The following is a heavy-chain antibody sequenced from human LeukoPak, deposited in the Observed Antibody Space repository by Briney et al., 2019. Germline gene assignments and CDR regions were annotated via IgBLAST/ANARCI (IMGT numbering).Heavy chain of an antibody. J-gene: IGHJ3*02. CDR1: GGSISSSSYY. V-gene: IGHV4-39*07. Sequence: PSETLSLTCTVSGGSISSSSYYWGWIRQPPGKGLEWIGSIYYSGSTYYNPSLKSRVTISVDTSKNQFSLKLSSVTAADTAVYYCARELGQLVRDFDIWGQGTMVTVSS. CDR2: IYYSGST. CDR3: ARELGQLVRDFDI. D-gene: IGHD6-6*01.